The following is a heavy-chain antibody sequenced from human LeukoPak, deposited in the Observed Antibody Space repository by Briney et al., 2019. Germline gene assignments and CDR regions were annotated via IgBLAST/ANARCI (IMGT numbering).Heavy chain of an antibody. J-gene: IGHJ4*02. CDR3: AREGDSYGYDY. Sequence: PSETLSLTCTVSGGSISSGDYYWSWIRQPPGKGLEWIGYIYYSGSTYYNPSLKSRVTISVDTSKNQFSLKLSSVTAADTAVYYCAREGDSYGYDYWGQGTLVTVSS. V-gene: IGHV4-30-4*01. CDR2: IYYSGST. D-gene: IGHD5-18*01. CDR1: GGSISSGDYY.